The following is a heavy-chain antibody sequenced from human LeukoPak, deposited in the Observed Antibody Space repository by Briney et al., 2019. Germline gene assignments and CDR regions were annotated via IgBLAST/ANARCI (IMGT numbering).Heavy chain of an antibody. CDR1: GFTFSSYA. Sequence: GGSLRLSCAASGFTFSSYAMHWVREAPGKGLEWVAVISYGGSNKYYADSVKGRFTISRDNYKNTLYLQMNSQRDEDTAVYSCARGGDYAEYDYWGQGTLVTVSS. V-gene: IGHV3-30-3*01. J-gene: IGHJ4*02. CDR3: ARGGDYAEYDY. CDR2: ISYGGSNK. D-gene: IGHD4-17*01.